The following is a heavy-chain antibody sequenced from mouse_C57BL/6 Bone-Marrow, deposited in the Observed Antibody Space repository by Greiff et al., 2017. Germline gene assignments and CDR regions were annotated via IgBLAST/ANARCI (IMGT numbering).Heavy chain of an antibody. J-gene: IGHJ3*01. Sequence: QVQLQQSGAELVRPGPSVKVSCKASGYAFTNYLIEWVKQRPGQGLEWIGVINPGSGGTNYNEKFKGKATLTADKSSSTAYMQLSSLTSEDSAVYFCARDDYDWFAYWGQGTLVTVSA. V-gene: IGHV1-54*01. CDR3: ARDDYDWFAY. CDR2: INPGSGGT. CDR1: GYAFTNYL. D-gene: IGHD2-4*01.